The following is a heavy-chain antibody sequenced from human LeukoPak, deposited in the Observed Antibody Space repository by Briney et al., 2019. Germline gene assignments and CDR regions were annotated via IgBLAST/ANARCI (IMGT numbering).Heavy chain of an antibody. Sequence: PSETLSLTCTVSGGSISSYYWSWIRQPPGKGLEWIGYIYYSGSTNYNPSLKSRVTISVDTSKNQFSLKLSSVTAADTAVYYCARATYSSSPPFDPWGQGTLVTVSS. CDR2: IYYSGST. D-gene: IGHD6-6*01. CDR3: ARATYSSSPPFDP. J-gene: IGHJ5*02. V-gene: IGHV4-59*01. CDR1: GGSISSYY.